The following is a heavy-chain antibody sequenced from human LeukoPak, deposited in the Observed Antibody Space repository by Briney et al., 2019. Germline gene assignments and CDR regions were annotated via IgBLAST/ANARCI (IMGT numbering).Heavy chain of an antibody. D-gene: IGHD2-15*01. V-gene: IGHV1-69*06. Sequence: SVKVSCKFSGGSITNYATSWVRQAPGQGLDWMGRITPLLDSTNYAPKFQGRVTITADKSTNTAFMELSSLTSEDTAMYFCTRLVAGGFDSWGQGSLVTVSS. CDR3: TRLVAGGFDS. J-gene: IGHJ4*02. CDR2: ITPLLDST. CDR1: GGSITNYA.